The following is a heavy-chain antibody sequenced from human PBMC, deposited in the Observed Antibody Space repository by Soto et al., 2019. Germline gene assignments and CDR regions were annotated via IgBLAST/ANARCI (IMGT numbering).Heavy chain of an antibody. V-gene: IGHV1-2*02. D-gene: IGHD1-1*01. J-gene: IGHJ4*02. CDR1: GYTFSDYY. CDR2: INPNSGGT. CDR3: AREPATAKPEGVDF. Sequence: ASVKVSCKASGYTFSDYYIHWVRQAPGQGLEWMGWINPNSGGTKYAPKFQGGVTMTRDTSITTAYMELSRLRSGDTAVYYCAREPATAKPEGVDFWGQGTLVTVFS.